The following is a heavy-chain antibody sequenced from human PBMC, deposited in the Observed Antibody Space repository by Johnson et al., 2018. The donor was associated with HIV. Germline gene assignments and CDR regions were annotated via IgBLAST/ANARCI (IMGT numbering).Heavy chain of an antibody. Sequence: VQLVESGGGLVQPGGSLRLSCAASGFTFSSYAMSWVRQAPGKGLEWVAVISYDGSNKYYADSVKGRFTISRDNSKNTLYLQMNSLRAEDTAVYYCASLYYDSSGYYRAGAFDIWGQGTMVTVSS. CDR1: GFTFSSYA. V-gene: IGHV3-30-3*01. D-gene: IGHD3-22*01. J-gene: IGHJ3*02. CDR2: ISYDGSNK. CDR3: ASLYYDSSGYYRAGAFDI.